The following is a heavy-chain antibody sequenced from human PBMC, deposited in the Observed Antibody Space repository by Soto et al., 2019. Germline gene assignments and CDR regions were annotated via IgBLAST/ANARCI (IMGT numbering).Heavy chain of an antibody. CDR3: AHRRESGDDSNAFDI. Sequence: QITLKESGPTLVKPTQTLTLTCTFSGFSLSTSGVGVGWIRQPPGKALEWLALIYWDDDKRYSPSLKSRLTITKDTSKNQVVLTMTNMDPVDTATYYCAHRRESGDDSNAFDIWGQGTMVTVSS. V-gene: IGHV2-5*02. CDR2: IYWDDDK. D-gene: IGHD5-12*01. J-gene: IGHJ3*02. CDR1: GFSLSTSGVG.